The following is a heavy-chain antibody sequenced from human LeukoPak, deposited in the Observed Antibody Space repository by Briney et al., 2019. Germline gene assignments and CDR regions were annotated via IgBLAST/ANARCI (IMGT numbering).Heavy chain of an antibody. CDR3: AKDQAYYYDSSGYPLHYMDV. CDR1: GFTFSSYG. CDR2: IRYDGSNK. Sequence: GGSLRLSCAASGFTFSSYGMHWVRQAPGKGLEWVAFIRYDGSNKYYADSVKGRFTISRDNSKNTLYLQMNRLRAEDTAVYYCAKDQAYYYDSSGYPLHYMDVWGKGTTVNVSS. D-gene: IGHD3-22*01. J-gene: IGHJ6*03. V-gene: IGHV3-30*02.